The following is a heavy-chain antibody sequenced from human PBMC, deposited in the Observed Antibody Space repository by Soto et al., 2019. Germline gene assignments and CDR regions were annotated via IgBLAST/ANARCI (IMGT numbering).Heavy chain of an antibody. V-gene: IGHV4-39*01. J-gene: IGHJ4*02. CDR3: ASPGGTLLNYDFWSGYPFDY. CDR1: GGSISSSSYY. Sequence: QLQLQESGPGLVKPSETLSLTCTVSGGSISSSSYYWGWIRQPPGKGLEWIGSIYYSGSTYYNPSLKCRVTISVDPSKNQFSLKLSSVTAADTAVYYCASPGGTLLNYDFWSGYPFDYWGQGTLVTVSS. CDR2: IYYSGST. D-gene: IGHD3-3*01.